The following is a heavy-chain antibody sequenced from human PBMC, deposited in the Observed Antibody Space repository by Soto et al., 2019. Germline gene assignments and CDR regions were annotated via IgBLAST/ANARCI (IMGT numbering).Heavy chain of an antibody. D-gene: IGHD2-2*01. V-gene: IGHV4-30-4*01. J-gene: IGHJ4*02. CDR1: GGSIISGDYY. CDR3: ASAEYQLLAVLDY. CDR2: IYYSGST. Sequence: SETLSLTCTVSGGSIISGDYYWIWIRQPPGKGLEWIGYIYYSGSTYYNPSLKSRVTISVDTSKNQFSLKLSSVTAADTAVYYCASAEYQLLAVLDYWGQGTLVTVSS.